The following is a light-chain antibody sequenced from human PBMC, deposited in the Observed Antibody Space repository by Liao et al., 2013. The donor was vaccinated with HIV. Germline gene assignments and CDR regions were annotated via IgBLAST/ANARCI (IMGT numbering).Light chain of an antibody. CDR3: QAWDSSTGV. Sequence: SYELTQPPSESVAPGQTARITCGGSNIGSKSVHWYQLRPGQAPVLVIYYDSDRPSGIPERFSGSNSGNTATLTISRVEAGDEADYYCQAWDSSTGVFGGGTKLTVL. J-gene: IGLJ3*02. CDR2: YDS. CDR1: NIGSKS. V-gene: IGLV3-21*01.